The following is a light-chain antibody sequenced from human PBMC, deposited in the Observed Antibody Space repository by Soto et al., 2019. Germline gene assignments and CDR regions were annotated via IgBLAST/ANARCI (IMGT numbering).Light chain of an antibody. CDR1: QSVSSN. V-gene: IGKV3-15*01. Sequence: EIVMTQSPANLSVSPGERATLSCRASQSVSSNLAWYQQKPGQAPRLLIYGASTRATGIPARFSGSGSGTEFTLTISSLQSEDFAVYYCQQYNNWSFGQGTKVEIK. J-gene: IGKJ1*01. CDR3: QQYNNWS. CDR2: GAS.